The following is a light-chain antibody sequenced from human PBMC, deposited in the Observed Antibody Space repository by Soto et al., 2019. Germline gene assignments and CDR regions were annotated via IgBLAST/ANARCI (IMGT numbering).Light chain of an antibody. CDR3: QQSYSTPLT. CDR2: AAS. V-gene: IGKV1-39*01. Sequence: DIQMSQSPSSLSSSVGDKVTITCLASQSISSYLNWYQQKPGKAPKLLIYAASSLQSGVPSRVSVSGSGTDFTLTISSLQPEDFATYYCQQSYSTPLTFGGGTKVDIK. J-gene: IGKJ4*01. CDR1: QSISSY.